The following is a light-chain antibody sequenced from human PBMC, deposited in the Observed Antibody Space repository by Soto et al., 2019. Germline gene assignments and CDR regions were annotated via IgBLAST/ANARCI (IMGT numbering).Light chain of an antibody. CDR3: SSYVGTNSYV. J-gene: IGLJ1*01. CDR2: XVY. V-gene: IGLV2-8*01. CDR1: SSDVGGYNY. Sequence: QSALTQPPSASGSPGQSVTISCXGTSSDVGGYNYVSWYQHHPGKAPKLIIXXVYKRPSGVPDRFSGSKSGNTAALTVSGLQAEDEADYYCSSYVGTNSYVFGTGTKVTVL.